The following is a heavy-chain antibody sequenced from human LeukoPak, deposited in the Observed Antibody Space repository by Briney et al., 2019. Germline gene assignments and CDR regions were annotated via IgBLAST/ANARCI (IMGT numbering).Heavy chain of an antibody. D-gene: IGHD5-12*01. CDR2: IYYSGST. CDR1: GGSISSSSYY. Sequence: SETLSLTCTVSGGSISSSSYYWGWIRQPPGKGLEWIGSIYYSGSTYYNPSLKSRVTISVDTSKNQFSLKLSSVTAADTAVYYCARIGCPGLRPGGIDYWGQGTLVTVSS. CDR3: ARIGCPGLRPGGIDY. J-gene: IGHJ4*02. V-gene: IGHV4-39*01.